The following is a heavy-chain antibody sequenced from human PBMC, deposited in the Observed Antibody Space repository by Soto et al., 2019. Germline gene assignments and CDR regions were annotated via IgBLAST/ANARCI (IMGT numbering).Heavy chain of an antibody. CDR1: GGTFSSYT. CDR2: IIPILGIS. CDR3: ARAVGVGGSDY. Sequence: QVQLVQSGAEVKKPGSSVKVSCKASGGTFSSYTISWVRQAPGQGLEWMGRIIPILGISNYAQKFQGRVTITADKSTSTAYMELSSLRSEDTAVYYCARAVGVGGSDYWGQGTLVTVSS. V-gene: IGHV1-69*02. J-gene: IGHJ4*02. D-gene: IGHD2-15*01.